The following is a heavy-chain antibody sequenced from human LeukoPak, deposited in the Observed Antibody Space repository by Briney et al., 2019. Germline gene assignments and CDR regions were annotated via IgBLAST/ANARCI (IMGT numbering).Heavy chain of an antibody. V-gene: IGHV4-59*08. J-gene: IGHJ5*01. CDR2: VYYSGST. D-gene: IGHD2/OR15-2a*01. CDR1: GASVKSDY. CDR3: ARQVVIIPNSRGGPWFDP. Sequence: SETLSLTCSVSGASVKSDYWSWIRQSPGKGLEWIAYVYYSGSTNYNPSLKSRVTISVDASKNQISLKLSSVTAADTAVYYCARQVVIIPNSRGGPWFDPWGQGTLVAVSS.